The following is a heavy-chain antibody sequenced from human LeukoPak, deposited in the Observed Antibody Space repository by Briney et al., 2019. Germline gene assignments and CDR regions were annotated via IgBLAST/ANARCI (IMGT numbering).Heavy chain of an antibody. J-gene: IGHJ3*02. CDR2: IYPGDSDT. Sequence: GESLKISYKGSGYSFTSYWIGWVRQMPGKGLEWMGIIYPGDSDTRYSPSFQGQVTISADKSISTAYLQWSSLKASDTAMYYCGRSGGYSYGFNAFDIWGQGTMVTVSS. CDR1: GYSFTSYW. D-gene: IGHD5-18*01. V-gene: IGHV5-51*01. CDR3: GRSGGYSYGFNAFDI.